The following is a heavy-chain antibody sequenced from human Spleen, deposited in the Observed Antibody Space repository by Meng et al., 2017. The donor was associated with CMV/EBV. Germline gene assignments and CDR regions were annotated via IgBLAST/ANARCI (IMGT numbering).Heavy chain of an antibody. CDR3: ARVHGYYYDSSGYYRGHWYFDL. J-gene: IGHJ2*01. Sequence: SETLSLTCTVSGGSISSSSYYWAWIRQPPGKGLEWIGYIYYSGSTNYNPSLKSRVTISVDTSKNQFSLKLSSVTAADTAVYYCARVHGYYYDSSGYYRGHWYFDLWGRGTLVTVSS. V-gene: IGHV4-61*05. D-gene: IGHD3-22*01. CDR1: GGSISSSSYY. CDR2: IYYSGST.